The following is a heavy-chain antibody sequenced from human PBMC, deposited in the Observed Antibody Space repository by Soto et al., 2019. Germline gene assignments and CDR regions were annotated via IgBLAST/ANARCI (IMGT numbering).Heavy chain of an antibody. D-gene: IGHD3-22*01. CDR1: GFTFNNYA. Sequence: GGSLRLSCAASGFTFNNYAMNWVRQAPEKGLEWVSAISGSGGSTYYADSVKGRFTISRDNSKNTLYLQMNSLRAEDTAVYYCAKSFEASSGFSKSDYWGQGTLVTVSS. CDR3: AKSFEASSGFSKSDY. V-gene: IGHV3-23*01. CDR2: ISGSGGST. J-gene: IGHJ4*02.